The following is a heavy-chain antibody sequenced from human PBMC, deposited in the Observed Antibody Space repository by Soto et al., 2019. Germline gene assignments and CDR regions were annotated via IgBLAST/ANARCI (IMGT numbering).Heavy chain of an antibody. CDR3: ARFALTMTTLDY. V-gene: IGHV3-30-3*01. Sequence: PGGSLRLSCAASGFTFSSYAMHWVRQAPGKGLEWVAVISYDGSNKYYADSVKGRFTISRDNSKNTLYLQMNSLRAEDTAVYYCARFALTMTTLDYWGQGTLVTVSS. CDR2: ISYDGSNK. J-gene: IGHJ4*02. CDR1: GFTFSSYA. D-gene: IGHD4-4*01.